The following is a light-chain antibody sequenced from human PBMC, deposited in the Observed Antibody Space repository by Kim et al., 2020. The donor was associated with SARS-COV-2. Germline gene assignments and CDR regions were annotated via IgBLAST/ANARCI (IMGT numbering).Light chain of an antibody. CDR2: AAS. J-gene: IGKJ1*01. Sequence: APVGDRETLTGRESQTISGYIKWYKKKPGKAPQRLSYAASSLLGGVSQRCSGSGDGTEFTLTISSLQPEDIATYHSHNSNRTPPTFGQGTKVESK. CDR1: QTISGY. V-gene: IGKV1-39*01. CDR3: HNSNRTPPT.